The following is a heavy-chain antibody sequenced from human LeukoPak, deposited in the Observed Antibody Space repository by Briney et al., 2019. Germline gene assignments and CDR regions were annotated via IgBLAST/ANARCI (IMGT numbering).Heavy chain of an antibody. Sequence: GGSLRLSCAASGFTFSNYWMHWVRQAPGKGLEWVSSISTTDTEKYIYYVDSVKGRFTISRDDAKSSLFLHMNSLRAEDTAVYYCAREGSSNGFYYFDFWGQGTLVTVSS. J-gene: IGHJ4*02. V-gene: IGHV3-21*01. CDR1: GFTFSNYW. CDR3: AREGSSNGFYYFDF. CDR2: ISTTDTEKYI. D-gene: IGHD5-18*01.